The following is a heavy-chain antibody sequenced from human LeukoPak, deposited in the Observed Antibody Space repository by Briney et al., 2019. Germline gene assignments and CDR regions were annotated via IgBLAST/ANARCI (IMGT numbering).Heavy chain of an antibody. V-gene: IGHV4-39*01. CDR3: ARHDIVLVTIDY. CDR1: GGSISSSRYS. J-gene: IGHJ4*02. D-gene: IGHD2-8*02. Sequence: KPSGNPSPNCTVSGGSISSSRYSWGWIRQPPGKDPEWIGSIYYTGSTYYTPSLKSRVTISVDTSKNQFSLKLSSVTAADTAVYYCARHDIVLVTIDYWGQGTLVTVSS. CDR2: IYYTGST.